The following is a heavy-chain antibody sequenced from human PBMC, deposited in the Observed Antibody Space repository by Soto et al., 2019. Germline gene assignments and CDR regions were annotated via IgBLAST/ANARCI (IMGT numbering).Heavy chain of an antibody. V-gene: IGHV1-8*01. Sequence: GASVKVSCKASGYTFTSYDINWVRQATGQGLEWMGWMSPNSGNTGYAQKFQGRVTMTRNTSISTAYMELSSLRSEDTAVYYCARGGYSYGYNYYYYYGMDVWGQGTTVTVSS. D-gene: IGHD5-18*01. CDR1: GYTFTSYD. J-gene: IGHJ6*02. CDR2: MSPNSGNT. CDR3: ARGGYSYGYNYYYYYGMDV.